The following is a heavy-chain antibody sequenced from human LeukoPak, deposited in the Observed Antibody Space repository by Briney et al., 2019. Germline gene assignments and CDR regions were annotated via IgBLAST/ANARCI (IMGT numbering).Heavy chain of an antibody. J-gene: IGHJ4*02. CDR3: ARATDPYFDY. Sequence: PGGSLRLSCAASRFTFSNYGMHWVRQAPGKGLEWVAVISSDGGDKYHADSVKGRFTISRDNAKNSLYLQMNSLRAEDTAVYYCARATDPYFDYWGQGTLVIVSS. V-gene: IGHV3-30*03. D-gene: IGHD4-17*01. CDR2: ISSDGGDK. CDR1: RFTFSNYG.